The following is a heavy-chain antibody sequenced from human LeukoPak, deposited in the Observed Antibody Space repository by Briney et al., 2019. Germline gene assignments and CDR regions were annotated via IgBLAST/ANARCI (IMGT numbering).Heavy chain of an antibody. D-gene: IGHD3-10*01. Sequence: GGSLRLSCAASGFTFSSYEMNWVRQAPGKGLEWISSISRSSGFINYADSVKGRFTISRDNVKNSLYLQMNSLRVEDTAVYFCARDWGITMVPEPIDYWGQGALVTVSS. CDR2: ISRSSGFI. J-gene: IGHJ4*02. CDR1: GFTFSSYE. CDR3: ARDWGITMVPEPIDY. V-gene: IGHV3-21*01.